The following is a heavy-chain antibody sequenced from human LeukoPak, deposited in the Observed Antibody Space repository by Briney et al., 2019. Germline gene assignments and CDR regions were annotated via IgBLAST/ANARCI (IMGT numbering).Heavy chain of an antibody. D-gene: IGHD4-17*01. V-gene: IGHV3-9*01. CDR2: INWDSDSI. J-gene: IGHJ5*02. CDR1: GFTFHDYA. Sequence: GGSLRLSCAASGFTFHDYAFHWVRQAPGKGLEWVSGINWDSDSIDYADSVKGRFTISRDNAKNSLYLQMNSLRTGDTALYYCAKDTSSTVTTPYHWGQGTLVTVSS. CDR3: AKDTSSTVTTPYH.